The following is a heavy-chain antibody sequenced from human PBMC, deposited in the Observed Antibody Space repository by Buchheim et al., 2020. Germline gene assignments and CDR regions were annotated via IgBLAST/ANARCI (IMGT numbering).Heavy chain of an antibody. Sequence: VQLVESGGGLIQPGESLRLSCAASGFTFSSYGMNWVRQAPGKGLEWVSFISGSDNTIYYADSVKGRFTISRDSATNSLVLHMNSLRVEDTAVYYCARDQRDQGYWYFDLWGRGT. CDR2: ISGSDNTI. J-gene: IGHJ2*01. CDR3: ARDQRDQGYWYFDL. V-gene: IGHV3-48*04. CDR1: GFTFSSYG.